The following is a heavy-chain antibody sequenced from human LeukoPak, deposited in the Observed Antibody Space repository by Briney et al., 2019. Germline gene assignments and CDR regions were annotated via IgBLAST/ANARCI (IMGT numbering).Heavy chain of an antibody. V-gene: IGHV3-23*01. CDR3: ATYCSSTSCYHPNHDY. D-gene: IGHD2-2*01. J-gene: IGHJ4*02. CDR2: ISGSGGST. Sequence: PGGSLRLSCAASGFTFSSYAMSWVRQAPGKGLEWVSAISGSGGSTYYADSVKGRFTISRDSSKNTLYLQMNSLRAEDTAVYYCATYCSSTSCYHPNHDYWGQGTLVTVSS. CDR1: GFTFSSYA.